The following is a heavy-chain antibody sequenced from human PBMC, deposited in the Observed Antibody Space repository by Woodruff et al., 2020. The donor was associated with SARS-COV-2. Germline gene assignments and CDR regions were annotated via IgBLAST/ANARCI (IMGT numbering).Heavy chain of an antibody. CDR2: IYPGDSDT. CDR1: R. J-gene: IGHJ4*02. Sequence: RIGWVRQMPGKGLEWMGIIYPGDSDTRYSPSFQGQVTISADKSISTAYLQWSSLKASDTAMYYCARLTQLVDYWGQGTLVTVSS. V-gene: IGHV5-51*01. CDR3: ARLTQLVDY. D-gene: IGHD6-6*01.